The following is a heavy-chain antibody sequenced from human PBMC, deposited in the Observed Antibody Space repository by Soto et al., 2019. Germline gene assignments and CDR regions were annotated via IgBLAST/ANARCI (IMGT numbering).Heavy chain of an antibody. V-gene: IGHV3-64*04. CDR1: GFTFSRYA. CDR2: ISSNGGST. J-gene: IGHJ6*01. D-gene: IGHD4-17*01. Sequence: GVSLRLSCSAFGFTFSRYAMHFIRKAPGKGLEYVSAISSNGGSTYYAESVKCRFTISRDNSNNTLYLQMNSLRAEDTAVYYCAKDQGYYGDYAAYYYCSRMAVRRQGTTVPVSS. CDR3: AKDQGYYGDYAAYYYCSRMAV.